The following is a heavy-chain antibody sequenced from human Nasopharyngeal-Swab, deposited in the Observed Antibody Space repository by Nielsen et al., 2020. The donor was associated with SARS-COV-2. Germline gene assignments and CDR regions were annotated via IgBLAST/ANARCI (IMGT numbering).Heavy chain of an antibody. D-gene: IGHD3-22*01. CDR2: IKQDGSEK. CDR1: GFTFSSYA. Sequence: GGSLRLSCVASGFTFSSYAMSWVRQAPGKGLEWVANIKQDGSEKYYVDSVKGRFTISRDNAKNSLYLQMNSLRAEDTAVYYCARVNLGMIVVVEDYWGQGTLVTVSS. V-gene: IGHV3-7*03. CDR3: ARVNLGMIVVVEDY. J-gene: IGHJ4*02.